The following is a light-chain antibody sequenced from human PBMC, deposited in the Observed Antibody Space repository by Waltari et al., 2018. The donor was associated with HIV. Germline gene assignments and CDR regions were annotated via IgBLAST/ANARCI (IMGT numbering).Light chain of an antibody. CDR3: AAWDDSLSGHYV. J-gene: IGLJ1*01. CDR1: RSYIGGIY. V-gene: IGLV1-47*01. CDR2: RNN. Sequence: QSVLTPPPSASGTPGQRVTFSCSGSRSYIGGIYVYLYQQLPGTAPKLLIYRNNQRPSGVPDRFSGSKSGTSASLAISGLRSEDEADYYCAAWDDSLSGHYVFGTGTKVTVL.